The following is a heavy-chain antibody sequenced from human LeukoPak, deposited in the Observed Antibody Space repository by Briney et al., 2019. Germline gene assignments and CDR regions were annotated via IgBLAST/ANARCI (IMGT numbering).Heavy chain of an antibody. J-gene: IGHJ6*02. V-gene: IGHV3-23*01. CDR3: ARDGLRAAGYYYYGMDV. CDR2: ISESGERT. Sequence: PGGSLRLSCAASGFTFGTYAMSWVRQAPGKGLEWVSAISESGERTYHADSVKGRFTISRDKSKNTVYLQMNSLRAEDTAVYYCARDGLRAAGYYYYGMDVWGHGTTVTVSS. CDR1: GFTFGTYA. D-gene: IGHD6-25*01.